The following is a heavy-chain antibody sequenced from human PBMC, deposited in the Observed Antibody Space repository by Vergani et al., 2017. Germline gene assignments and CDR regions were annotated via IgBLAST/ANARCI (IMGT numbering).Heavy chain of an antibody. V-gene: IGHV3-33*01. CDR1: GFTFSSHG. D-gene: IGHD1/OR15-1a*01. J-gene: IGHJ5*01. CDR3: ARWDNEKSLDS. Sequence: QVQLVESEGGVVQPGRSLTLSCVASGFTFSSHGMHWVRQAPGKGLEWVAVIWYDGSNKYYGDSVKGRFTISRDNSKNTLYLQMNSLRVEDTAVYYCARWDNEKSLDSWGREALVTVSS. CDR2: IWYDGSNK.